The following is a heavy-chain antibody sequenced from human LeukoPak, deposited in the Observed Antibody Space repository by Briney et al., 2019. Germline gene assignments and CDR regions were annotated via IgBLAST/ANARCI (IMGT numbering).Heavy chain of an antibody. V-gene: IGHV4-38-2*01. CDR2: ISAGGTT. J-gene: IGHJ4*02. CDR3: ARVTMMDFDY. D-gene: IGHD3-22*01. Sequence: SETLSLTCGVSGHSINSDYYWGWIRLSPGKGLEWIGSISAGGTTFFNPSLKSRVAMSVDTSKNLFSLKLTSVTAADTAVYHCARVTMMDFDYWGQGTLVTASS. CDR1: GHSINSDYY.